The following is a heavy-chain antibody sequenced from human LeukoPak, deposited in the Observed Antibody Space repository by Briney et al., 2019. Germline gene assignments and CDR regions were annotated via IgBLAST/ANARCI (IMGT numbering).Heavy chain of an antibody. D-gene: IGHD4-17*01. CDR3: IVFGDSNH. CDR1: GFTFSSYA. V-gene: IGHV3-23*01. J-gene: IGHJ5*02. Sequence: GGSLRLSCAASGFTFSSYAMSWVRQAPGKGLEWVSAISGSGGSTYYADSVKGRFTISRDTSKNTLYLQINSLRVEDTAVYYCIVFGDSNHWGQGALVTVSS. CDR2: ISGSGGST.